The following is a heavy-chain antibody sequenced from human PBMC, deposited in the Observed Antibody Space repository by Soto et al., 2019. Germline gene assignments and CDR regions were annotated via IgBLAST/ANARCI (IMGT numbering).Heavy chain of an antibody. CDR1: GYTFTGYY. J-gene: IGHJ6*02. CDR3: AREGHIVATIVYYYYYGMDV. CDR2: INPNSGGT. D-gene: IGHD5-12*01. Sequence: GASVKVSCKASGYTFTGYYMHWVRQAPGQGLEWMGWINPNSGGTNYAQKFQGRVTMTRDTSISTAYMELSRLRSDDTAVYYCAREGHIVATIVYYYYYGMDVWGQGTTVTVSS. V-gene: IGHV1-2*02.